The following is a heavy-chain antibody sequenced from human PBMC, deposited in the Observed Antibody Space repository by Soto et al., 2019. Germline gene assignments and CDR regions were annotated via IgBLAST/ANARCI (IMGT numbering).Heavy chain of an antibody. CDR2: IIPIFGTA. J-gene: IGHJ6*02. CDR1: GGTFSSYA. D-gene: IGHD2-15*01. CDR3: ARTDIVVVVAATPRGGYYYYGMDL. V-gene: IGHV1-69*01. Sequence: QVQLVQSGAEVKKPGSSVKVSCKASGGTFSSYAISWVRQAPGQGLEWMGGIIPIFGTANYAQKIQGRITITADESTRTAYMELSSLRSEDTAVYYCARTDIVVVVAATPRGGYYYYGMDLWGQGTTVTVSS.